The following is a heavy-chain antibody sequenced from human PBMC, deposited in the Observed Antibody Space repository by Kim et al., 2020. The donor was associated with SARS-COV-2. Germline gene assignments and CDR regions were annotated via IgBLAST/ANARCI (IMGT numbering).Heavy chain of an antibody. J-gene: IGHJ4*02. Sequence: TDYADSVKGRFTISSDNAKNSLFLQMSTSRADDTAVYHCVRGCAGSTFDLWGQGTLVTVSS. CDR2: T. CDR3: VRGCAGSTFDL. V-gene: IGHV3-20*01. D-gene: IGHD2-21*01.